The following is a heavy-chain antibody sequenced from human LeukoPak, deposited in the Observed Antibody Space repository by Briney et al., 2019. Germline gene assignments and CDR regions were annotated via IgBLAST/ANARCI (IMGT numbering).Heavy chain of an antibody. CDR2: IDISSSST. J-gene: IGHJ5*02. Sequence: GGSLRLSCAASGFTFSDYTMNWVRQAPGKGLEWISYIDISSSSTYYADPVKGRFTISRDNAKNSLYLQMSSLRAEDTALYYCARGPPLFDPWGQGTLVTVSS. CDR3: ARGPPLFDP. V-gene: IGHV3-48*01. CDR1: GFTFSDYT.